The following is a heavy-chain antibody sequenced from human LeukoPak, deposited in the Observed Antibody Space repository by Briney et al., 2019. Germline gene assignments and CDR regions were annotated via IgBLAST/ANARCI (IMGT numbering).Heavy chain of an antibody. D-gene: IGHD6-6*01. Sequence: GGSLRLSCAASGFILNNCAMTWVRQAPGKGLQWVSGIDTKGTRTYYADSVKGRFTISRDNSKNTLYLQMNSLRPEDTAVYFCARDRHVPGLYYYYMDVWGKGTTVTVSS. CDR3: ARDRHVPGLYYYYMDV. J-gene: IGHJ6*03. V-gene: IGHV3-23*01. CDR2: IDTKGTRT. CDR1: GFILNNCA.